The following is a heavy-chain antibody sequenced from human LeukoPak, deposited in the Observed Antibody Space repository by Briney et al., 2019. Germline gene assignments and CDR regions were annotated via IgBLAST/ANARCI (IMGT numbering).Heavy chain of an antibody. J-gene: IGHJ4*02. CDR2: ISYDGSNK. V-gene: IGHV3-30*03. Sequence: PGGSLRLSCAASGFTFSSYGMHWVRQAPGKGLEWVAVISYDGSNKYYADSVKGRFTISRDNSKNTLYLQMNSLRAEDTAVYYCYGGTVVEDYWGQGTLVTVSS. CDR3: YGGTVVEDY. CDR1: GFTFSSYG. D-gene: IGHD4-23*01.